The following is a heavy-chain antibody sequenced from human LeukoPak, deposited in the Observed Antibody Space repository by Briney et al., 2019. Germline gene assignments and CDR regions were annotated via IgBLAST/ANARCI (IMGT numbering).Heavy chain of an antibody. CDR1: GGSISSGGYY. Sequence: PSETLSLTCTVSGGSISSGGYYWSWIRQPPGKGLEWIGEINHSGSTNYNPSLKSRVTISVDTSKNQFSLKLSSVTAADTAVYYCARVGPSYDILTGYRRNWFDPWGQGTLVTVSS. CDR3: ARVGPSYDILTGYRRNWFDP. J-gene: IGHJ5*02. D-gene: IGHD3-9*01. CDR2: INHSGST. V-gene: IGHV4-39*07.